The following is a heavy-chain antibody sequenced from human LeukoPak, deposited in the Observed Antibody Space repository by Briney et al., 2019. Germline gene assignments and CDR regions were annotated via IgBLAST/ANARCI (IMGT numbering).Heavy chain of an antibody. CDR1: GFTFSSYE. V-gene: IGHV3-48*03. Sequence: GGSLRLSCAASGFTFSSYEMNWVRQAPGKGLEWVSYISSSGSTIYYADSVKGRFTISRDNAKNSLYLQMNSLRAEDTAVYYCARNDILTGYYRTYYYYYMDVWGKGTTVTVSS. CDR2: ISSSGSTI. CDR3: ARNDILTGYYRTYYYYYMDV. D-gene: IGHD3-9*01. J-gene: IGHJ6*03.